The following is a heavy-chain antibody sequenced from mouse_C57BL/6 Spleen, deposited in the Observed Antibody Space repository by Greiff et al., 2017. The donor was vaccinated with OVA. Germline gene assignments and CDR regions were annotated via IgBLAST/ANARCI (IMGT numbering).Heavy chain of an antibody. D-gene: IGHD1-1*01. V-gene: IGHV1-80*01. CDR1: GYAFSSYW. CDR2: IYPGDGDT. J-gene: IGHJ1*03. CDR3: ARGHYYGSSYWYFDV. Sequence: VKLQESGAELVKPGASVKISCKASGYAFSSYWMNWVKQRPGKGLEWIGQIYPGDGDTNYNGKFKGKATLTADKSSSTAYMQLSSLTSEDSAVYFCARGHYYGSSYWYFDVWGTGTTVTVSS.